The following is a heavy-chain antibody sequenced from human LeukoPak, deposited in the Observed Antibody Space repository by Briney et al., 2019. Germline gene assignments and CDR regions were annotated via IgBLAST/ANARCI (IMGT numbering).Heavy chain of an antibody. J-gene: IGHJ3*02. CDR1: GYTFTGYY. Sequence: GASVKVSCKASGYTFTGYYMHWVRQAPGQGLEWMGWINPNSGGTNYAQKFQGRVTMTRDTSISTAYMELSRLRSDDTAVYYCARDYYDSSGYYYFKGLSGAFDIWGQGTMVTVSS. V-gene: IGHV1-2*02. CDR2: INPNSGGT. D-gene: IGHD3-22*01. CDR3: ARDYYDSSGYYYFKGLSGAFDI.